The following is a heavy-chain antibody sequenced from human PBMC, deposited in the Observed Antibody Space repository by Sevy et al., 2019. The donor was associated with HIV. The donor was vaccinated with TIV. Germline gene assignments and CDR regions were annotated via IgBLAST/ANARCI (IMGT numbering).Heavy chain of an antibody. CDR3: ARDRMTTGGGMDV. D-gene: IGHD4-17*01. Sequence: SETLSLTCTVSGGSISSYYWSWIRQPPGKGLEWIGYIYYSGSTNYNPSLKSRVTISVDTSKNQFSLKLSSVTAADTDVSCCARDRMTTGGGMDVWGKGTTVTVSS. CDR2: IYYSGST. CDR1: GGSISSYY. J-gene: IGHJ6*03. V-gene: IGHV4-59*01.